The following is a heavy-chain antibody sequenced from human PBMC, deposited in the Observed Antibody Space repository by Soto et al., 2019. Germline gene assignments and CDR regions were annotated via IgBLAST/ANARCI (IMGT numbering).Heavy chain of an antibody. V-gene: IGHV3-21*01. CDR3: ARDPSDLWEPDQYFQH. CDR2: ISSSSRYI. CDR1: GFIFSSYS. Sequence: EVQLVESGGGLVKPGGSLRLSCAASGFIFSSYSMNWVRQAPGKGLEWVSSISSSSRYIYYADSVKGRFTISRDNAKNSLYRQMNSLRAEDTAVYYCARDPSDLWEPDQYFQHGGQGTLVTVSS. D-gene: IGHD1-26*01. J-gene: IGHJ1*01.